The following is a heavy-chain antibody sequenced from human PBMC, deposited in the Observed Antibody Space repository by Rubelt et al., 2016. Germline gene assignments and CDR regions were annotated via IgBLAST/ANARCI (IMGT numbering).Heavy chain of an antibody. CDR1: GYIFTYYW. CDR3: GRGNSWYPL. Sequence: EVQLEQSGAEVKKAGESLKISCKASGYIFTYYWIGWVRQMPGKGLEWMGRIDPSDSYINYSPSFQGHVTISADKSISTAYLQWSSLKASDTAMYYCGRGNSWYPLWGQGTLVTVSS. D-gene: IGHD6-13*01. J-gene: IGHJ4*02. V-gene: IGHV5-10-1*01. CDR2: IDPSDSYI.